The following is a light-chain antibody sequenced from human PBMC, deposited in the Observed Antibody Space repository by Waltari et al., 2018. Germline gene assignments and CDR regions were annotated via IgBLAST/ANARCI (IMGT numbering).Light chain of an antibody. CDR3: GSWDRSLSGWV. J-gene: IGLJ3*02. Sequence: QSVLTQPPSVSAAPGQKVTITGPGSRSNIPSTLVSWYQQFPGTAPKLLISEDNQRPSGIPDRFSASKSGTSTTLGITGLQTGDEADYYCGSWDRSLSGWVFGGGTKLTVL. CDR2: EDN. CDR1: RSNIPSTL. V-gene: IGLV1-51*02.